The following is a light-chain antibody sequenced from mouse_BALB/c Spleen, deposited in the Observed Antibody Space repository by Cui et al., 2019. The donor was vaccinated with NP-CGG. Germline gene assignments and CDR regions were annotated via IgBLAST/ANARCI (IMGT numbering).Light chain of an antibody. V-gene: IGLV1*01. CDR2: GTN. CDR3: ALWYSNHWV. J-gene: IGLJ1*01. CDR1: TGAVTTSNY. Sequence: QAVVTQESALTTSPGETVTLTCCSSTGAVTTSNYANWVQAKPDHLFTGLIGGTNNRVPGVPARFSGSLIGDKAALTITGAQTEDEAIYFCALWYSNHWVFGGGTKLTVL.